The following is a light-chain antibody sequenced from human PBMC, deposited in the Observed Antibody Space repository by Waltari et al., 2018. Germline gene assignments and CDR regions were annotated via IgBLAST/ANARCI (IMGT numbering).Light chain of an antibody. CDR3: HQTDSAPET. Sequence: DIQMPQSPSSLSASVGDYVSITCRTSQSVSTSLNWYQQQAGRPPKLLIYSASTLQTGVPRRFRGIGSGTDFTLTITGLEPEDFATYYCHQTDSAPETFGQGTKVEV. V-gene: IGKV1-39*01. J-gene: IGKJ1*01. CDR1: QSVSTS. CDR2: SAS.